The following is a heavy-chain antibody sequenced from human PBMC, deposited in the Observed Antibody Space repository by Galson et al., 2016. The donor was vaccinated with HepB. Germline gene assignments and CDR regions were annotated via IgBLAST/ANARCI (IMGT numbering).Heavy chain of an antibody. CDR3: ARQPRLWKAYYFDY. CDR2: ISSSGNTI. Sequence: SLRLSCAASGFTFHDYFMTWIRQAPGKGLERVSYISSSGNTIYYGDSVKGRFTISRDNAKDSLYRQMNSLRAEDKAVYYCARQPRLWKAYYFDYWGQGILVAVSS. V-gene: IGHV3-11*01. J-gene: IGHJ4*02. CDR1: GFTFHDYF. D-gene: IGHD2-21*01.